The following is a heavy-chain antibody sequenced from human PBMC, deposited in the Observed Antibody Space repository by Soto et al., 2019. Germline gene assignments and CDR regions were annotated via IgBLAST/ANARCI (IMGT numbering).Heavy chain of an antibody. V-gene: IGHV3-9*01. Sequence: GGSLRLSCAVSGFTFDDNAMHWVRQAPEKGLEWVSGINWKSDIGYADSVKGRFTISRDNAENSLYLQMNSPRAEDTALYYCAISQDRGGRTTFIYWGQGTQVTVSS. J-gene: IGHJ4*02. CDR2: INWKSDI. CDR3: AISQDRGGRTTFIY. D-gene: IGHD3-16*01. CDR1: GFTFDDNA.